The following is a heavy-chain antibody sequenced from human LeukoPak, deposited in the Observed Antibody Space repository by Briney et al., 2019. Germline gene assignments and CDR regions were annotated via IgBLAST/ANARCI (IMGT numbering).Heavy chain of an antibody. D-gene: IGHD1-26*01. CDR3: ARDRGTEDSGFDY. Sequence: SETLSLTCTVSGGSISSYYWSWIRQLPGKGLERIGYIYYSGSTNYNPSLKSRVTISVDTSKNQFSLKLSSVTAADTAVYYCARDRGTEDSGFDYWGQGTLVTVSS. CDR1: GGSISSYY. V-gene: IGHV4-59*01. CDR2: IYYSGST. J-gene: IGHJ4*02.